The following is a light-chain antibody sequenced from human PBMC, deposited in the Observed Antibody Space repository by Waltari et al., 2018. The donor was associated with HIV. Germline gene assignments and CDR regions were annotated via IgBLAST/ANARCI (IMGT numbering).Light chain of an antibody. J-gene: IGLJ3*02. V-gene: IGLV3-10*01. CDR2: EDS. Sequence: SYELTQPPSVSVSPGQTARITCSGDALAKTYAYWYQQKSGQDPVLVIYEDSKRPSGIPERFSGSSSGTVATLTISGAQVEDEADYYCYSTDSSGNHPWVFGGGTKLTVL. CDR1: ALAKTY. CDR3: YSTDSSGNHPWV.